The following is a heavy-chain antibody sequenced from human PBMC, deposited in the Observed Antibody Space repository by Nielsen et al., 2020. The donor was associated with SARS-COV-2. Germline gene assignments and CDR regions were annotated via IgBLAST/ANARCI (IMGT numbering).Heavy chain of an antibody. CDR1: GGSISSSNW. CDR2: IYHSGST. CDR3: ARDFPPIPYYDILTGPPGAFDI. V-gene: IGHV4-4*02. J-gene: IGHJ3*02. D-gene: IGHD3-9*01. Sequence: SETLSLTCAVSGGSISSSNWWSCVRQPPGKGLEWIGEIYHSGSTNYNPSLKSRVTISVDKSKNQFSLKLSSVTAADTAVYYCARDFPPIPYYDILTGPPGAFDIWGQGTMVTVSS.